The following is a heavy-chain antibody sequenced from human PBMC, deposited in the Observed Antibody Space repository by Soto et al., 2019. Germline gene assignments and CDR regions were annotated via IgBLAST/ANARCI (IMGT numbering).Heavy chain of an antibody. Sequence: SETLSLTCAVSGGSISSGGYSWSWIRQPPGKGLEWIGYIYHSGSTYYNPSLKSRVTISVDRSKNQFSLKLSSVTAADTAVYYCARGNTMVRGVTSTYYYYGMDVWGQGTTVTVSS. J-gene: IGHJ6*02. CDR2: IYHSGST. CDR1: GGSISSGGYS. V-gene: IGHV4-30-2*01. D-gene: IGHD3-10*01. CDR3: ARGNTMVRGVTSTYYYYGMDV.